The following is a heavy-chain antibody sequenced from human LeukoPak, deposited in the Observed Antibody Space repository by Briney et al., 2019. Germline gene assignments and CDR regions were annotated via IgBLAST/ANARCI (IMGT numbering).Heavy chain of an antibody. Sequence: GGSLRLSCAASGFTFSGYDMSWVRQAPGKGLEWVSYTSSSSSTIYYADSVKSRFTISRDDAKNSLYLQMNSLRAEDTAVYYCARLRYYGMDVWGQGTTVTVSS. CDR3: ARLRYYGMDV. CDR2: TSSSSSTI. CDR1: GFTFSGYD. V-gene: IGHV3-48*04. J-gene: IGHJ6*02.